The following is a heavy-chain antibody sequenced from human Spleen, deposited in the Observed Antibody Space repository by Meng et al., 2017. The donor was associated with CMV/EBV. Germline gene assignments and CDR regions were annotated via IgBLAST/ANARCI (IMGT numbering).Heavy chain of an antibody. CDR3: ARDAKLLTTIHHYYGMDV. J-gene: IGHJ6*02. D-gene: IGHD2-15*01. Sequence: ASVKVSCKASGYTFTSYGISWVRQAPGQGLEWMGWISAYHGNTHYAQKYQGRVTMTTDTSTSTAYMELRSLRSDDTAVYYCARDAKLLTTIHHYYGMDVWGQGTTVTVSS. V-gene: IGHV1-18*01. CDR1: GYTFTSYG. CDR2: ISAYHGNT.